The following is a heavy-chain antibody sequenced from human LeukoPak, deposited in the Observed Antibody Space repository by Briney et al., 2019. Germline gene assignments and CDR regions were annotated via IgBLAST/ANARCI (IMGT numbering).Heavy chain of an antibody. Sequence: PSETLSLTCTVSGGSISGYYWNWIRQPLGKGLEWVACIGGITNYSPSLKGRVTISVDTSKNQVSLTVTSVTAADTAMYYCARGGTTKVTPMDFWGRGTLVTVSS. D-gene: IGHD4-17*01. CDR3: ARGGTTKVTPMDF. CDR2: IGGIT. CDR1: GGSISGYY. J-gene: IGHJ4*02. V-gene: IGHV4-4*08.